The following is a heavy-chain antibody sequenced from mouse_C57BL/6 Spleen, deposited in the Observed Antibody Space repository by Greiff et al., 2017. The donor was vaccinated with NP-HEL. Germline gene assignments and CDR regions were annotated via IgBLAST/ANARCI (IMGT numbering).Heavy chain of an antibody. Sequence: QVQLQQPGAELVKPGASVQMSCKASGYTFTSYWLTWVKQRPGQGLEWIGDIYPGSGSTNYNEKFKSKATLTVDTSSSTAYMQLSSLTSEDSAVYYCARRYSNSAWFAYWGQGTLVTVSA. D-gene: IGHD2-5*01. CDR1: GYTFTSYW. CDR2: IYPGSGST. J-gene: IGHJ3*01. V-gene: IGHV1-55*01. CDR3: ARRYSNSAWFAY.